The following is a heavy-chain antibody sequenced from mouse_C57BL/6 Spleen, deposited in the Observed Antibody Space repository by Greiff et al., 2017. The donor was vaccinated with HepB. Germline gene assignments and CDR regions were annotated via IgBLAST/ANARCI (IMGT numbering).Heavy chain of an antibody. D-gene: IGHD1-1*01. J-gene: IGHJ1*03. V-gene: IGHV1-69*01. Sequence: VQLQESGAELVMPGASVKLSCKASGYTFTSYWMHWVKQRPGQGLEWIGEIDPSDSYTNYNQKFKGKSTLTVDKSSSTAYMQLSSLTSEDSAVYYCARRYYYGSSYLWYFDVWGTGTTVTVSS. CDR2: IDPSDSYT. CDR3: ARRYYYGSSYLWYFDV. CDR1: GYTFTSYW.